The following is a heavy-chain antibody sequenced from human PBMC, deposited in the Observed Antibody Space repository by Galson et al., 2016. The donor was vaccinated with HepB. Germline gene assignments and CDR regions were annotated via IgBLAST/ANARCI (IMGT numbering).Heavy chain of an antibody. V-gene: IGHV4-39*01. CDR3: ARSGLGPKASFDS. J-gene: IGHJ4*02. Sequence: LSLTCSVSDGPISSSSFSWGWIRQPPGKGLEWIGTVYRGRTYYHPSLEGRVTTSIGMSTDLFSLKLTSLTATDTSIDYCARSGLGPKASFDSWGQGTLVAVSS. CDR2: VYRGRT. CDR1: DGPISSSSFS. D-gene: IGHD3-10*01.